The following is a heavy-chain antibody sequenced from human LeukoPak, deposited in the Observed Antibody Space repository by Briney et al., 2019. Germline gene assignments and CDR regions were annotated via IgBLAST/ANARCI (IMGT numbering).Heavy chain of an antibody. CDR3: ARGSRDSGTYLSYFDY. CDR1: GFTVSTNY. V-gene: IGHV3-53*04. J-gene: IGHJ4*02. CDR2: IYSGGTT. D-gene: IGHD1-26*01. Sequence: GGSLRLSCAASGFTVSTNYMIWVRQAPGKGLEWVSVIYSGGTTYYADSVKGRFTVSRHNSKNTLYLQMNSLRADDTAVYYCARGSRDSGTYLSYFDYWGQGALVTVSS.